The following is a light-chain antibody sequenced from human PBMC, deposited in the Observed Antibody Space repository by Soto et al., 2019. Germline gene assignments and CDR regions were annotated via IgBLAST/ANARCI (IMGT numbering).Light chain of an antibody. V-gene: IGKV2-30*01. CDR3: MQGTDWPPT. J-gene: IGKJ4*01. Sequence: DVVMTQTPLSLPATLGQPASISCRSSQSLVYVDGNTYLSWVHQRPGQSPRRLIYKVSNRDSGVPDRFSGSGSGTDFTLKISRVEAEDVGVYYCMQGTDWPPTFGGGTKVDIK. CDR1: QSLVYVDGNTY. CDR2: KVS.